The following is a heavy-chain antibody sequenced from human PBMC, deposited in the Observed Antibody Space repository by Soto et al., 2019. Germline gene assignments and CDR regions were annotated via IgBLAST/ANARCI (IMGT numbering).Heavy chain of an antibody. Sequence: QVQLVQSGSEVKKPGSSVKVSCKTSGGTLSSFAISWVRQAPGQGLEWVGTFIPVVAMAKYGQNFQGRVTITADQSTNTLFMELSSLTYEDTAMYYCANGNDNYFYYGMDVWGQGTTVTVSS. V-gene: IGHV1-69*04. CDR2: FIPVVAMA. D-gene: IGHD1-1*01. J-gene: IGHJ6*02. CDR3: ANGNDNYFYYGMDV. CDR1: GGTLSSFA.